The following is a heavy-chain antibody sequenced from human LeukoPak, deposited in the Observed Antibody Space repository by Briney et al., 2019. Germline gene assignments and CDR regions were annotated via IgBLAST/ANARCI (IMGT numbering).Heavy chain of an antibody. CDR3: ARPRGCGSARCNNFDY. D-gene: IGHD2-2*01. V-gene: IGHV3-7*01. J-gene: IGHJ4*02. Sequence: PGGSLRLSCTVSGFIFSDFSMSWVRQAPGKGLEWVAKMSEDGNEIFYVDSVKGRFTISRGNTKKSLYLQLNSLRPEDSAVYYCARPRGCGSARCNNFDYWGQGTLVTVSS. CDR1: GFIFSDFS. CDR2: MSEDGNEI.